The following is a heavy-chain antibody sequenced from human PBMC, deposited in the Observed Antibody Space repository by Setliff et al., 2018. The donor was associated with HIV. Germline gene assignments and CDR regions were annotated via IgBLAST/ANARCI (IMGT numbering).Heavy chain of an antibody. CDR1: RFTFSNNA. V-gene: IGHV3-23*01. D-gene: IGHD4-17*01. CDR2: ISGSGGSI. Sequence: GGSLRLSCAASRFTFSNNAMGWVRQAPGKGLEWVSAISGSGGSIYYADSVKGRFTISRDTAKNSLYLQMNSLRVEDTAFYYCGRGGWTDFGDYWIDFWGQGTLVTVSS. CDR3: GRGGWTDFGDYWIDF. J-gene: IGHJ4*02.